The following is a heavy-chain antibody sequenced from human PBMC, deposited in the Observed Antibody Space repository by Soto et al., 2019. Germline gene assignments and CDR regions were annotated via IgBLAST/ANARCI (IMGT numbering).Heavy chain of an antibody. CDR1: GYTFTGYY. V-gene: IGHV1-2*02. CDR2: INPNSGGT. D-gene: IGHD3-10*01. J-gene: IGHJ5*02. CDR3: ARVEYYGSGINWFDP. Sequence: ASVKVSCKASGYTFTGYYMHWVRQAPGQGLEWMGWINPNSGGTNYAQKFQGRVTMTRDTSISTAYMELSRLRSDDTAVYYCARVEYYGSGINWFDPWGQGTLVNVS.